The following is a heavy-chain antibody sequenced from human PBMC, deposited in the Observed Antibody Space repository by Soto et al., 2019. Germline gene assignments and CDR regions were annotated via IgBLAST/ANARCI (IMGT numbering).Heavy chain of an antibody. Sequence: SLTCTVSGGSISGHYWIWIRQSPGKGLEGIGYIFYTGSTNYNPSLKSRVTLSVDTSKNQFSLRLSSVTAADTAVYYCARVGSSGWSPDYWGQGTLVTVSS. CDR2: IFYTGST. J-gene: IGHJ4*02. D-gene: IGHD6-19*01. CDR1: GGSISGHY. CDR3: ARVGSSGWSPDY. V-gene: IGHV4-59*11.